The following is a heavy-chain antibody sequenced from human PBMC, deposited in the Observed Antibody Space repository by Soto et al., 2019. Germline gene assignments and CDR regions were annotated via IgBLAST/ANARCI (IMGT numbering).Heavy chain of an antibody. CDR3: ARGGRYSYGYPWFDP. CDR1: GGSFSGYY. CDR2: INHSGST. V-gene: IGHV4-34*01. Sequence: PSETLSLTCAVYGGSFSGYYCSCIRQPPGKGLQGIGEINHSGSTNYNPSLKSRVTISVDTSKNQFSLKLSSVTAADTAVYYCARGGRYSYGYPWFDPWGQGTLVTVSS. D-gene: IGHD5-18*01. J-gene: IGHJ5*02.